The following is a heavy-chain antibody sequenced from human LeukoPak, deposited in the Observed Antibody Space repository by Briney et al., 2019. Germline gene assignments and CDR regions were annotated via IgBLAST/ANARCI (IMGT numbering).Heavy chain of an antibody. J-gene: IGHJ4*02. CDR3: ARDRGSRFLEWTASFDY. CDR2: ISAYNGNT. V-gene: IGHV1-18*01. D-gene: IGHD3-3*01. Sequence: ASVKVSCKASGYTFTSYGISWVRQAPGQGLEWMGWISAYNGNTNYAQKLQGRVTMTTDTSTSTAYMELRSLRSDDTAVYYCARDRGSRFLEWTASFDYWGQGTLVTVSS. CDR1: GYTFTSYG.